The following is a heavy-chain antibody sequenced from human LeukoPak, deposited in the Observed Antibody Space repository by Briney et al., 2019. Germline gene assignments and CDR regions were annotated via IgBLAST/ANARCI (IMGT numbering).Heavy chain of an antibody. V-gene: IGHV4-4*02. Sequence: PSETLSLTCAVSGGSIITSNWWSWVRQPPGKGLEWIGEIYRSGSTNYSPSLKSRVTISIDKSKNQFSLRLSSVTAADTAVYYCASRPAATSIDFDYWGQGTLVTVSS. CDR3: ASRPAATSIDFDY. J-gene: IGHJ4*02. CDR2: IYRSGST. D-gene: IGHD6-13*01. CDR1: GGSIITSNW.